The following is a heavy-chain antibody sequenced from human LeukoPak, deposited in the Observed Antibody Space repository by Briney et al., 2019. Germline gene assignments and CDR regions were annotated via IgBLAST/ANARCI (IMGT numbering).Heavy chain of an antibody. CDR1: HYSISSDCY. J-gene: IGHJ4*02. V-gene: IGHV4-38-2*02. CDR2: IYHSGST. CDR3: ARSSGYMSY. D-gene: IGHD3-22*01. Sequence: SETLSLTCTVSHYSISSDCYWGWIRQPPGKGLEWIGSIYHSGSTYYNPSLKSRVTISVDTSKNQFSLKLTSVTAADTAVYYCARSSGYMSYWGQGTLVTVSS.